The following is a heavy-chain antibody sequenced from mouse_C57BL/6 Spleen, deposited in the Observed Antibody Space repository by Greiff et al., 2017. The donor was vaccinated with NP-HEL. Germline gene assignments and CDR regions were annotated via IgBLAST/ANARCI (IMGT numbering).Heavy chain of an antibody. CDR2: ISDGGSYT. V-gene: IGHV5-4*01. D-gene: IGHD1-1*01. J-gene: IGHJ2*01. CDR1: GFTFSSYA. CDR3: ARDCYYGSRYYFDY. Sequence: EVQLVESGGGLVKPGGSLKLSCAASGFTFSSYAMSWVRQTPEKRLEWVATISDGGSYTYYPDNVKGRFTISRDNAKNNLYLQMSHLKSEDTAMYYCARDCYYGSRYYFDYWGQGTTLTVSS.